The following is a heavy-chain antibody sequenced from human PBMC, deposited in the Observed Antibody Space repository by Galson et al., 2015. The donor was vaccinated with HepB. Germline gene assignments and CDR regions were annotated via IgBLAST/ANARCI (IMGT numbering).Heavy chain of an antibody. Sequence: SLRLSCAASGFTFSSYAMHWVRQAPGKGLEWVAVISYDGSSKYYADSVKGRFTISRDNSKNTLYLQMNSLRAEDTAVYYCARGVDKYQLPYAGWFDPWGQGTLVTVSS. D-gene: IGHD2-2*01. V-gene: IGHV3-30*04. CDR3: ARGVDKYQLPYAGWFDP. CDR2: ISYDGSSK. CDR1: GFTFSSYA. J-gene: IGHJ5*02.